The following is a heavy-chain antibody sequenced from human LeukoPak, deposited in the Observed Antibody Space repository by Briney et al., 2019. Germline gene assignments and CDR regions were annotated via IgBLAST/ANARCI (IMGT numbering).Heavy chain of an antibody. CDR2: INSDGINT. V-gene: IGHV3-74*01. CDR1: GFTFSSDA. CDR3: ARDLGQYYDTSDNWFDP. Sequence: GGSLRLSCAASGFTFSSDAMSWVRQAPGKGLEWVSRINSDGINTSYADSVKGRFTISRDNAKNTLNLQMNSLRAEDTAVYYCARDLGQYYDTSDNWFDPWGQGTLVTVSS. D-gene: IGHD3-22*01. J-gene: IGHJ5*02.